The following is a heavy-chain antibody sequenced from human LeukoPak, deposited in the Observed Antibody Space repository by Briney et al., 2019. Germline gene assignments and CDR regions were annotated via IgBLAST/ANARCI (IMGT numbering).Heavy chain of an antibody. CDR3: ARSNIAVRRGDNWFGP. CDR2: IGPNSGGT. V-gene: IGHV1-2*02. CDR1: GYTFTDYY. Sequence: ASVKVSCKASGYTFTDYYMHWVRQAPGQGLEWMGWIGPNSGGTNYAQKFQGRVTMTRDSSISTAYMELTRLISDDAAVYYCARSNIAVRRGDNWFGPWGQGTLVTVSS. J-gene: IGHJ5*02. D-gene: IGHD6-6*01.